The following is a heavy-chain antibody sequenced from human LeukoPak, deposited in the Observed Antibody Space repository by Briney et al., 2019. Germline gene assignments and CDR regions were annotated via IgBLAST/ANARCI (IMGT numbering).Heavy chain of an antibody. D-gene: IGHD4-17*01. J-gene: IGHJ5*02. CDR1: GGSISSSSYY. CDR3: ATSGQTTVSGRFDP. Sequence: SETLSLTCTVSGGSISSSSYYWGWIRQPPGKGLEWIGSIYYSGSTYYNPSLKSRVTISVDTSKNQFSLKLCSVTVADTAVYYCATSGQTTVSGRFDPWGQGTLVTVSS. V-gene: IGHV4-39*01. CDR2: IYYSGST.